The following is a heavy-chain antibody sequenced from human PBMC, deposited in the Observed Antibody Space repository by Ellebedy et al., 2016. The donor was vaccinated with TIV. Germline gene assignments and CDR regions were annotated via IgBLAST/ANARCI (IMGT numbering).Heavy chain of an antibody. CDR3: ARVYGSVSYYNY. J-gene: IGHJ4*02. D-gene: IGHD3-10*01. CDR2: ISAYNGNT. CDR1: GYTFTSYG. V-gene: IGHV1-18*01. Sequence: AASVKVSCKASGYTFTSYGISWVRQAPGQGLEWMGWISAYNGNTTYAQKIQGRVTMTTDTSTSTAYMELRSLRSDDTAVYYCARVYGSVSYYNYWGQGTLVTVSS.